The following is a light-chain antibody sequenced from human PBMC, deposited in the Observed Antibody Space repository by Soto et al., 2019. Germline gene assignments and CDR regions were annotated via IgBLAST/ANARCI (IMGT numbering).Light chain of an antibody. V-gene: IGKV3-20*01. CDR3: QQYGSSVWT. CDR1: QSVTMNY. Sequence: IVLTQSPGTLSLSPGERATLSCRASQSVTMNYIAWYQQRLGQAPRLILFGASSRVTGIPDRFSGSGSGTDFSLTISRLEPEDFAVYYCQQYGSSVWTFGQGTKVEMK. J-gene: IGKJ1*01. CDR2: GAS.